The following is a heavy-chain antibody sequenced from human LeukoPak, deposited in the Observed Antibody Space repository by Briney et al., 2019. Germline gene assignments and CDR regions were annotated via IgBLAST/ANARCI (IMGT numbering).Heavy chain of an antibody. CDR3: ARERLWEQQLVDYYYGMDV. CDR1: GYTFTNYA. Sequence: ASVKVSCKASGYTFTNYAMHWVRQAPGQKLEWMGWINAGNGNTKYSQKFQGRVTITRDTSTSTAYMELSSLRSEDTAVYYCARERLWEQQLVDYYYGMDVWGQGTTVTVSS. D-gene: IGHD6-13*01. V-gene: IGHV1-3*01. CDR2: INAGNGNT. J-gene: IGHJ6*02.